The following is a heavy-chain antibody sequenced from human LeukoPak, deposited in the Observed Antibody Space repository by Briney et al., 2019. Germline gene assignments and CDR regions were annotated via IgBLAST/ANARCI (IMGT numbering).Heavy chain of an antibody. J-gene: IGHJ5*02. Sequence: SSETLSPTCTVSGGSISSYYWSRIRQPAGKGLEWIGRIYSSGSTNYNPSLKSRVTMSIDTSKNQFSLKLSSVTAADTAMYYCARDGLGSGWYSVWFDPWGQGTLVTVSS. V-gene: IGHV4-4*07. CDR3: ARDGLGSGWYSVWFDP. D-gene: IGHD6-19*01. CDR1: GGSISSYY. CDR2: IYSSGST.